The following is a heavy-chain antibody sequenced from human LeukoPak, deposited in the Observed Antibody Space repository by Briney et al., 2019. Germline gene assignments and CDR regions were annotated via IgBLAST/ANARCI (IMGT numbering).Heavy chain of an antibody. CDR3: ARSLALIAVAAYFDY. D-gene: IGHD6-19*01. J-gene: IGHJ4*02. CDR2: INPNSGGT. CDR1: GYTFTGYY. Sequence: ASVKVSCKASGYTFTGYYMHWVRQAPGQGLEWMGWINPNSGGTNSAQKFQGRVTMTRDTSISTAYMELSRLRSDDTAVYYCARSLALIAVAAYFDYWGQGTLVTVSP. V-gene: IGHV1-2*02.